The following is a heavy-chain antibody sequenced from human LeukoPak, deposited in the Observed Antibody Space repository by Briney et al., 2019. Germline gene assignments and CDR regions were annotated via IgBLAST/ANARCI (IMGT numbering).Heavy chain of an antibody. Sequence: SETLSLTCTVSGDSIYSYYWGWFRQPPGKRLEWIAYISYSGGTNYNPSLRSRVTISLDTSKNQVSLKVTSVTAADTAVYYCARHLAYGDYPLDYWGQGTLVTVSS. V-gene: IGHV4-59*08. CDR1: GDSIYSYY. D-gene: IGHD4-17*01. CDR3: ARHLAYGDYPLDY. J-gene: IGHJ4*02. CDR2: ISYSGGT.